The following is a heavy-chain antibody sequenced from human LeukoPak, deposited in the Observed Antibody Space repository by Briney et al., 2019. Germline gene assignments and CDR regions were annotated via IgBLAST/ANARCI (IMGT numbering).Heavy chain of an antibody. D-gene: IGHD1-7*01. CDR1: GXSISTNY. CDR2: VSASGNT. V-gene: IGHV4-4*07. Sequence: PSETLSLTCTVSGXSISTNYWTWIRQPAGRGLEWIVRVSASGNTRYNPSLESRVTMSVDTSKNQFSLSLTSVTAADTGVYFCATGLAGNYDFNCFDPWGQGTLVTVSS. CDR3: ATGLAGNYDFNCFDP. J-gene: IGHJ5*02.